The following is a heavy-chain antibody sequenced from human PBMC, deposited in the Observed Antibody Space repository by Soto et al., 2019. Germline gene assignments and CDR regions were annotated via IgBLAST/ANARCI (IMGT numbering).Heavy chain of an antibody. CDR3: ARTSPAGKYYDGMDV. V-gene: IGHV5-51*01. D-gene: IGHD6-13*01. J-gene: IGHJ6*02. CDR2: IYPGDSDT. CDR1: GYRFISYW. Sequence: GESLKISCKGSGYRFISYWIGWVRQMPGKGLEWMGIIYPGDSDTRYSPSFQGQVTISADKSISTAYLQWSSLKAPDTAMYYCARTSPAGKYYDGMDVWGQGTTVTVSS.